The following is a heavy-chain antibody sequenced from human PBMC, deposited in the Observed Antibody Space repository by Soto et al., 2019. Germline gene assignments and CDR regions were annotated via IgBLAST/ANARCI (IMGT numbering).Heavy chain of an antibody. D-gene: IGHD1-1*01. J-gene: IGHJ4*02. CDR2: ISAHNGNT. CDR3: ARGRYGDY. V-gene: IGHV1-18*01. CDR1: GYAFTTYG. Sequence: QVHLVQSGAEVKKPGASVKVSCKGSGYAFTTYGITWVRQAPGQGLEWMGWISAHNGNTNYAQKRQGRVTVTRDTSTSTAYLGLRGLRSDDTAVYYGARGRYGDYWGQGALVPVSS.